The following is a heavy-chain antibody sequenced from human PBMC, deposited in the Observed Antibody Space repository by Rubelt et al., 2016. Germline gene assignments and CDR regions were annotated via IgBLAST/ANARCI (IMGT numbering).Heavy chain of an antibody. V-gene: IGHV4-34*01. CDR1: GGSFSGYY. CDR3: ASGGSEWLMDAFDI. J-gene: IGHJ3*02. Sequence: QVQLQQWGAGLLKPSETLSLTCAVYGGSFSGYYWSWIRQPPGKGLEWIGEINHSGSTNYNPSLKSRVTISVDTSKNQFSLKLSSVTAADTAVYYCASGGSEWLMDAFDIWGQGTMVTVSS. D-gene: IGHD6-19*01. CDR2: INHSGST.